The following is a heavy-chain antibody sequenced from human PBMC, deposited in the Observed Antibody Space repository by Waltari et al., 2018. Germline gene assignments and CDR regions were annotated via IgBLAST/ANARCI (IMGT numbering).Heavy chain of an antibody. CDR1: GYTFTEYY. V-gene: IGHV1-69-2*01. Sequence: EVQLVQSGAEVKKPGATVKISCKASGYTFTEYYMHWVQQAPGKGLEWVGRIDPEDGETKDAEKFQGRATITADTSIDTAYMELSSLRSEDTAIFYCARTTTIKSLDYWGQGTLVTVSS. D-gene: IGHD1-7*01. CDR2: IDPEDGET. CDR3: ARTTTIKSLDY. J-gene: IGHJ4*02.